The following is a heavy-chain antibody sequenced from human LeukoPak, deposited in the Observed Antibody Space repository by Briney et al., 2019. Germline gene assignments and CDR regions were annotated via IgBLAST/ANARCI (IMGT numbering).Heavy chain of an antibody. CDR3: AKSGYYGSGSEPFDY. D-gene: IGHD3-10*01. V-gene: IGHV3-30*18. Sequence: QPGGSLRPSCAAAGLTFSSYGMPWVRQAPGKGLEWVAVISYDGSNKYYTDSVKGRFTISRDNSKNTLYLQMNSLRAEDTAVYYCAKSGYYGSGSEPFDYWGQGTLVTVSS. CDR1: GLTFSSYG. J-gene: IGHJ4*02. CDR2: ISYDGSNK.